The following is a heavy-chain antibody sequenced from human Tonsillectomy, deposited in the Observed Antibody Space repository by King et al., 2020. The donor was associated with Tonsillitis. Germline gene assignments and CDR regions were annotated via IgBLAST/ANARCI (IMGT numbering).Heavy chain of an antibody. CDR2: IYSGGST. CDR3: ARDLVDYGWFDP. V-gene: IGHV3-66*01. D-gene: IGHD4-17*01. CDR1: GFTVSSSY. J-gene: IGHJ5*02. Sequence: EVQLVESGGGLVQPGGSLRLSCAASGFTVSSSYMSWVRQAPGKGLEWVSVIYSGGSTYYADSVRGRFTISRDNSKNTLYLQMNSLRAEDTAVYYCARDLVDYGWFDPWGQGALVTVSS.